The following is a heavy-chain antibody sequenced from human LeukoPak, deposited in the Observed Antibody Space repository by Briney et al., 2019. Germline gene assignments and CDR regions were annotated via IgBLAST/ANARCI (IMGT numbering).Heavy chain of an antibody. Sequence: PGGSLRLSCAASGFTFSSYAMSWVRQAPGKGPEWVSAISGSGGSTYYADSVKGRFTISRDNSKNTLYLQMNSLRAEDTAVYYCAKSRLRYFDLDAFDIWGQGTMVTVSS. CDR3: AKSRLRYFDLDAFDI. CDR2: ISGSGGST. D-gene: IGHD3-9*01. J-gene: IGHJ3*02. V-gene: IGHV3-23*01. CDR1: GFTFSSYA.